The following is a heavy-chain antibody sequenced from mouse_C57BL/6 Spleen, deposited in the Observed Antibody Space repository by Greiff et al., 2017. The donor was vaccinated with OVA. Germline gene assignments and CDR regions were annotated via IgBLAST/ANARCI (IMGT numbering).Heavy chain of an antibody. CDR2: ISSGGDYI. CDR3: TRDPPGGFAY. Sequence: EVHLVESGEGLVKPGGSLKLSCAASGFTFSSYAMSWVRQTPEKRLEWVAYISSGGDYIYYADTVKGRFTISRDNARNTLYLQMSSLKSEDTAMYYCTRDPPGGFAYWGQGTLVTVSA. J-gene: IGHJ3*01. V-gene: IGHV5-9-1*02. CDR1: GFTFSSYA.